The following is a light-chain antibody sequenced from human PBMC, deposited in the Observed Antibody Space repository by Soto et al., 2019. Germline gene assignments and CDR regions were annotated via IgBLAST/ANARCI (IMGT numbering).Light chain of an antibody. CDR3: QEYNTWPWK. V-gene: IGKV3-15*01. Sequence: ETVMTPSPATLSVSPGERATLSCRASQSVNSNLAWYQQKLGQAPRVLIYGASTRATGIPDRFSGSGSGTEFILTISSLQSEDFAVYYCQEYNTWPWKCGQGTTVDIK. CDR2: GAS. J-gene: IGKJ1*01. CDR1: QSVNSN.